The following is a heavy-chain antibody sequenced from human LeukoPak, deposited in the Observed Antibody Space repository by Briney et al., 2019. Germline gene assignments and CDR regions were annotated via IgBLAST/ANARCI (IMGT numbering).Heavy chain of an antibody. V-gene: IGHV3-21*01. J-gene: IGHJ6*02. CDR2: ISSSSSYI. Sequence: GGSLRLSCAASGFTFSSYSMNWVRQAPGKGLEWVSSISSSSSYIYYADSVKGRFTISIDNAKNSLYLQMNSLRAEDTAVYFCAREGGYYDSSGYLGYGMDVWGQGTTVTVSS. CDR3: AREGGYYDSSGYLGYGMDV. D-gene: IGHD3-22*01. CDR1: GFTFSSYS.